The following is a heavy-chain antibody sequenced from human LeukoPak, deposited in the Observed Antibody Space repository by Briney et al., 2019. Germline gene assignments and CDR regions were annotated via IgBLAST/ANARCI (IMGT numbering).Heavy chain of an antibody. J-gene: IGHJ6*03. CDR3: ARDPYSGTYGDTYYYYMDV. D-gene: IGHD1-26*01. V-gene: IGHV3-21*01. CDR2: ISSSSSYI. CDR1: GFTFSSYS. Sequence: PGGSLRLSCAASGFTFSSYSINWVRQAPGKGLEWVSSISSSSSYIYYADSVKGRFTISRDNAKNSLYLQMNSLRAEDTAVYYCARDPYSGTYGDTYYYYMDVWGKGTTVTISS.